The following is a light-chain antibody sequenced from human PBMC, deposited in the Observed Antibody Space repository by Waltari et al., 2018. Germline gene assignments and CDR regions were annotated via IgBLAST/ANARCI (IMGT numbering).Light chain of an antibody. Sequence: EIVMTQSPATLSVSPGERGTLSCRASQSVGSNLAWYQQKPGQAPRLLIYGASTRANGIPARFSGSGSGTEFTLTISSLQSEDFAVYYCQQYNNWPPNTFGGGTKVEIK. CDR3: QQYNNWPPNT. J-gene: IGKJ4*01. V-gene: IGKV3-15*01. CDR1: QSVGSN. CDR2: GAS.